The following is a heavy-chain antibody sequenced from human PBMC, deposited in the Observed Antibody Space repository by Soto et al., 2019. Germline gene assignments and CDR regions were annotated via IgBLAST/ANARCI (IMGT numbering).Heavy chain of an antibody. CDR1: GFTISRNY. Sequence: PGGSLRLSCAASGFTISRNYMSWVRQAPGKGLEWVSVIYSGGRTYYADSVKGRFTISRDNSKNTLYLQMNSLRAEDTAAYYCARDPSRIAAAGTSYYYMDVWGKGTTVTVSS. CDR2: IYSGGRT. CDR3: ARDPSRIAAAGTSYYYMDV. D-gene: IGHD6-13*01. J-gene: IGHJ6*03. V-gene: IGHV3-66*01.